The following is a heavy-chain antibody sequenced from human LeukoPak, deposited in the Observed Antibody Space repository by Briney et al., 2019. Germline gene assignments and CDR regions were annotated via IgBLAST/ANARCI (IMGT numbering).Heavy chain of an antibody. V-gene: IGHV1-24*01. CDR1: GNTLTDLS. J-gene: IGHJ4*02. D-gene: IGHD2-15*01. CDR2: FDPEDAEV. Sequence: ASVKVSCKVSGNTLTDLSIHWVRQAPEKGLDWMGGFDPEDAEVIYAEKFQDRVTMTEDPSTDTAYLELSSLRSEDTAVYYCAAEGQWSLVHYFNSWGQGTLVTVSS. CDR3: AAEGQWSLVHYFNS.